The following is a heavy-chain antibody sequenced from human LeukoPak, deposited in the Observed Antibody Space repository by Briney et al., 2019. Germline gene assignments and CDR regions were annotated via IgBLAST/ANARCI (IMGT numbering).Heavy chain of an antibody. J-gene: IGHJ4*02. V-gene: IGHV3-30*04. Sequence: GGSLRLSCAASGFTFSSYAMHWVRQAPGKGLEWVAVISYDGSNKYYADSVKGRFTISRDNSKNTLYLQMNSLRAEDTAVYYCASISGGSGCFDYWGQGTLVTVSS. CDR3: ASISGGSGCFDY. D-gene: IGHD6-19*01. CDR2: ISYDGSNK. CDR1: GFTFSSYA.